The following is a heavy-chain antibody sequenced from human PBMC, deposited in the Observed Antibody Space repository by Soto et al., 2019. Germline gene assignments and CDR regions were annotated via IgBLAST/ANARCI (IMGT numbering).Heavy chain of an antibody. V-gene: IGHV3-23*01. Sequence: GGSLRLSCEASGFTFSSYAMIWVRQAPGKGLEWVSAISGGGGSTKYADSVKGRFTISRDNSKSNLSLQMNSLRAEDTAVYYCAKGTSIYYYDTKGSDSWGQGTLVTVSS. CDR2: ISGGGGST. CDR1: GFTFSSYA. J-gene: IGHJ4*02. CDR3: AKGTSIYYYDTKGSDS. D-gene: IGHD3-22*01.